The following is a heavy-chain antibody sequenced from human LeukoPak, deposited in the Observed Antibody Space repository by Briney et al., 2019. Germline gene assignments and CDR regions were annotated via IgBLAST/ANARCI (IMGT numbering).Heavy chain of an antibody. CDR3: TKGGSYAPLDY. V-gene: IGHV3-23*01. J-gene: IGHJ4*02. CDR2: ISAGGGDT. CDR1: GFTFSSSA. Sequence: PGGSLRLSCAASGFTFSSSAMTWVRQAPGKGLDWVSAISAGGGDTVYADSAKGQLTISRDNSKNTLYLQMNSLRAEDTAIYYCTKGGSYAPLDYWGQGTLVTVSS. D-gene: IGHD1-26*01.